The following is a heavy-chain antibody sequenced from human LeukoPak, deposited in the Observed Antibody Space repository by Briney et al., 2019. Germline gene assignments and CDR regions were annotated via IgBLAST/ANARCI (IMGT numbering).Heavy chain of an antibody. CDR1: GYTFTGYY. CDR2: IIPILGIA. V-gene: IGHV1-69*10. D-gene: IGHD2-2*01. J-gene: IGHJ5*02. Sequence: SVKVSCKASGYTFTGYYMHWVRQAPGQGLEWMGWIIPILGIANYAQKFQGRVTITADKSTSTAYMELSSLRSEDTAVYYCASIQTGYCSSTSCPNWFDPWGQGTLVTVSS. CDR3: ASIQTGYCSSTSCPNWFDP.